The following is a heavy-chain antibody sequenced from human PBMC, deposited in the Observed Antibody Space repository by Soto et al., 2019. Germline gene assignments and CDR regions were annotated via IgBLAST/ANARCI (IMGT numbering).Heavy chain of an antibody. D-gene: IGHD3-22*01. Sequence: GGSLRLSCAVSGFTFTSYGMSWVRQAPGKGLEWVSAISVSGGSRYYADSVKGRFTIYRDNSKNTLFLQMNSLSAEDTAVYYCARRYYYDGSGPYGMDVWGQGTTVTVSS. CDR1: GFTFTSYG. V-gene: IGHV3-23*01. J-gene: IGHJ6*02. CDR3: ARRYYYDGSGPYGMDV. CDR2: ISVSGGSR.